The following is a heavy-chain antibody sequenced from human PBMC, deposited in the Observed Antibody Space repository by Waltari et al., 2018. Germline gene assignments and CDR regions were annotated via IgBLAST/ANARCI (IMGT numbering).Heavy chain of an antibody. CDR3: ASAGLLGAFDV. Sequence: EVQLVESGGGLVQPGGSLRLSCAASGFTFSRSWLHWVRQFPGKWLMCGSRVNNDGRSTVYADSAKGRFTISRDDAKNTVSLQMNNLSAEDTALYYCASAGLLGAFDVWGQGTMVTVSS. V-gene: IGHV3-74*03. CDR2: VNNDGRST. D-gene: IGHD2-15*01. CDR1: GFTFSRSW. J-gene: IGHJ3*01.